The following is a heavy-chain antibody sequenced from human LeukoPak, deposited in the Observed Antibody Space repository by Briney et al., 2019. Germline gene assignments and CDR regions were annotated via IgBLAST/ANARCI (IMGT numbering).Heavy chain of an antibody. CDR3: ARGITGGNNWFDP. CDR1: GFTVSSTY. CDR2: IYTGGTT. Sequence: GGPLRLSCAASGFTVSSTYMSWLRQAPGKGLEWVSLIYTGGTTYYADSVKGRFTISRDNSENTLYLQMNSLRAEDTAVYYCARGITGGNNWFDPWGQGTLVTVSS. J-gene: IGHJ5*02. D-gene: IGHD1-20*01. V-gene: IGHV3-53*01.